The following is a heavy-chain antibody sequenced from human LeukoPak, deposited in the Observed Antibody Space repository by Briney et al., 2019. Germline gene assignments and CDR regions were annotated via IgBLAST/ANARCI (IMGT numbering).Heavy chain of an antibody. CDR3: AKDLDIVVVPAADFDY. Sequence: PGRSLRLSCAASGFTFSSYGMHWVRQAPGKGLEWVAVISYDGSNKYYADSVKGRFTISRDNSKNTLYLQMNSLRAEDTAVYYCAKDLDIVVVPAADFDYWGQGTLVTVSS. J-gene: IGHJ4*02. CDR1: GFTFSSYG. CDR2: ISYDGSNK. V-gene: IGHV3-30*18. D-gene: IGHD2-2*03.